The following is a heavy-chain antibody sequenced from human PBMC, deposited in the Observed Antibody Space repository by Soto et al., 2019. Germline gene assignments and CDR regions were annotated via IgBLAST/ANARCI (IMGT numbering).Heavy chain of an antibody. D-gene: IGHD6-19*01. V-gene: IGHV4-39*01. CDR3: ARHSVALIAVGYFDY. CDR1: GGSISSSSYY. CDR2: IYYSGST. J-gene: IGHJ4*02. Sequence: SETLSLTCTVSGGSISSSSYYWGWIRQPPGKGLEWIGSIYYSGSTYYSPSLKSRVTISVDTSKNQFSLKLSSVTAADTAVYYCARHSVALIAVGYFDYWGQGTLVTVSS.